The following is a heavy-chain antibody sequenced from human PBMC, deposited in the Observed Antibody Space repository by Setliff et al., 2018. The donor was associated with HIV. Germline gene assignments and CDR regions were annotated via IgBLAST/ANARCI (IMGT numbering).Heavy chain of an antibody. J-gene: IGHJ4*02. CDR2: IYGDDTT. V-gene: IGHV3-66*02. Sequence: PAGSLRLSCAASGFTVRSTYMNWVRRAPGKGLEWVSIIYGDDTTYYAYSVKGRFSISRDNPKNMVNLQMNTLRPEDTAVYYCAGEGSHSGSVYWGQGTLVTVSS. CDR3: AGEGSHSGSVY. D-gene: IGHD5-12*01. CDR1: GFTVRSTY.